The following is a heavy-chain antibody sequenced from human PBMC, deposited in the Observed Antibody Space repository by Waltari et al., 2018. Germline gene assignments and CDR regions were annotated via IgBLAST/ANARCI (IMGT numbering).Heavy chain of an antibody. CDR1: GGSISSSSYY. Sequence: QLQLQESGPGLVKPSETLSLTCTVSGGSISSSSYYWGWIRQPPGKGLEWIGSIYYSGSTYYNPSLKSRVTISVDTSKNQFALKLSSVTAADTAVYYCASMGAGDDYGGNSGLDYWGQGTLVTVSS. CDR2: IYYSGST. J-gene: IGHJ4*02. V-gene: IGHV4-39*07. D-gene: IGHD4-17*01. CDR3: ASMGAGDDYGGNSGLDY.